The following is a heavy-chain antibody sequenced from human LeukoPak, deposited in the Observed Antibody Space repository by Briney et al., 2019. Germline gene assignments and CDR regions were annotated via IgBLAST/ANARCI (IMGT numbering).Heavy chain of an antibody. J-gene: IGHJ4*02. CDR1: GYTFTSYA. D-gene: IGHD6-13*01. CDR2: INAGNGNT. V-gene: IGHV1-3*01. Sequence: ASVKVSCKASGYTFTSYAMHWVRQAPGQRLEWMGWINAGNGNTKYSQKFQGRVTITRDTSASTAYMELSSLRSEDTAMYYCARALTGSSSAFDYWGQGTLVTVSS. CDR3: ARALTGSSSAFDY.